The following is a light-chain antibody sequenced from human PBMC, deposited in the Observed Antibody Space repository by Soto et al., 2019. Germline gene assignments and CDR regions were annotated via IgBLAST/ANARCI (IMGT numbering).Light chain of an antibody. V-gene: IGKV1-9*01. CDR3: QQLNSYPLT. CDR2: AAS. CDR1: QGISSH. Sequence: IVLPQTPTSLSASVGAWVTITCRASQGISSHLAWYQQKPGKAPQLLIYAASTRQRGVSSRFRGSGSGTDFTLTITSLQPEDFANYYCQQLNSYPLTFGGGTKVDIK. J-gene: IGKJ4*01.